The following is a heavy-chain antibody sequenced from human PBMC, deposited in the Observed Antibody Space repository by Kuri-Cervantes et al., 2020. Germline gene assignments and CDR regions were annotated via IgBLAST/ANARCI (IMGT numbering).Heavy chain of an antibody. D-gene: IGHD3-22*01. CDR2: INHSGST. Sequence: SETLSLTCAVYGGSFSGYYWSWIRQPPGKGLEWIGEINHSGSTNYNPSLKSRVTISVDTSKNQFSLKLSSVTAADTAVYYCAREERYDRQGAFDIWGQGTMVTVSS. CDR1: GGSFSGYY. CDR3: AREERYDRQGAFDI. J-gene: IGHJ3*02. V-gene: IGHV4-34*01.